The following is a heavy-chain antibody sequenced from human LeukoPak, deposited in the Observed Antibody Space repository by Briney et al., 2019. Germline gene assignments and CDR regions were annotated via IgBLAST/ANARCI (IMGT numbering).Heavy chain of an antibody. CDR1: GFTLITYW. CDR2: IKQDGSEK. Sequence: GGSLRLSCAASGFTLITYWMSWVRQAPGKRLEWVANIKQDGSEKYYEDSVKGRFTISRDNAKNSLYLQMNSLRAEDTALYYCAKGSYGSGSYVDYWGQGTLITVSS. D-gene: IGHD3-10*01. CDR3: AKGSYGSGSYVDY. J-gene: IGHJ4*02. V-gene: IGHV3-7*03.